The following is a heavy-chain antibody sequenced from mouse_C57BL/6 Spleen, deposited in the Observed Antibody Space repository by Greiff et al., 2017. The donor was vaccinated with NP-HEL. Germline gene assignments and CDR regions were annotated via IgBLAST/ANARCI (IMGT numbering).Heavy chain of an antibody. CDR2: IYPGDGDT. Sequence: QVQLQQSGPELVKPGASVKISCKASGYAFSSSWMNWVKQRPGKGLEWIGRIYPGDGDTNYNGKFKGKATLTADKSSSTAYMQLSSLTSEDSAVYFCAREGGTTVVFDYWGQGTTLTVSS. CDR3: AREGGTTVVFDY. J-gene: IGHJ2*01. D-gene: IGHD1-1*01. V-gene: IGHV1-82*01. CDR1: GYAFSSSW.